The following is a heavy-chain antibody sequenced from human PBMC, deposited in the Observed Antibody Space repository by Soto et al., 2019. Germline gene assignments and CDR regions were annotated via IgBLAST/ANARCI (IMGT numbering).Heavy chain of an antibody. Sequence: SETLSLTCTVSGGSISSSSYYWGWIRQPPGKGLEWIGSIYYSGSTYYNPSLKSRVTISVDTSKNQFSLKLSSVTAADTAVYYCAGCMCYGYYYDSSGYYYAPRDAFDIWGQGTMVTVSS. V-gene: IGHV4-39*01. CDR3: AGCMCYGYYYDSSGYYYAPRDAFDI. CDR1: GGSISSSSYY. J-gene: IGHJ3*02. D-gene: IGHD3-22*01. CDR2: IYYSGST.